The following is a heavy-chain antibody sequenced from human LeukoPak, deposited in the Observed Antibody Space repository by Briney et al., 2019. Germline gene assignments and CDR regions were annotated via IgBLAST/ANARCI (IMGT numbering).Heavy chain of an antibody. Sequence: PSETLSLTCTVSGGSISSYNWSWIRQPPGKGLEWIGYIYYSGSTNYNPSLKSRVTISVDTSKNQFSLKLSSVTAADTAVYYCARAVAVAGRGNWFDPWGQGTLVTVSS. CDR2: IYYSGST. J-gene: IGHJ5*02. CDR3: ARAVAVAGRGNWFDP. CDR1: GGSISSYN. V-gene: IGHV4-59*01. D-gene: IGHD6-19*01.